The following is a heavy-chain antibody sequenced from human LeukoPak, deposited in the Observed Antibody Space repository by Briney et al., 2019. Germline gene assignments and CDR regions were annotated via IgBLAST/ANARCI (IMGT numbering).Heavy chain of an antibody. CDR2: ISGSGGST. J-gene: IGHJ6*03. CDR1: GFAFGSYS. V-gene: IGHV3-23*01. CDR3: AKSHGLTYYYYYMDV. Sequence: GGSLRLSCRTSGFAFGSYSMGWVRQAPGKGLEWVAAISGSGGSTYYAGSVKDRLTISRDNSKNTLYLQMNSLRAEDTAVYYYAKSHGLTYYYYYMDVWGKGTTVTVSS.